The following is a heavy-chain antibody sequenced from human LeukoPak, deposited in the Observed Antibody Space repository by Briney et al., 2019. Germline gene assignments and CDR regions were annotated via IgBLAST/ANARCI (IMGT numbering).Heavy chain of an antibody. Sequence: ASVKVSCKACGYTFTGYYMHWVRQAPGQGLEWMGWVNPTSGGTNYAQKFQGRVTMTRDMSTSTVYMELSSLRSEDTAVYYCAREGGGGGYDFWSGYTQYFDYWGQGTLVTVSS. CDR3: AREGGGGGYDFWSGYTQYFDY. D-gene: IGHD3-3*01. CDR2: VNPTSGGT. J-gene: IGHJ4*02. CDR1: GYTFTGYY. V-gene: IGHV1-2*02.